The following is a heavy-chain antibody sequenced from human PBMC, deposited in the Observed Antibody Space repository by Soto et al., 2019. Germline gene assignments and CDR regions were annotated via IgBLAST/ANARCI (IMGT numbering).Heavy chain of an antibody. D-gene: IGHD3-3*01. V-gene: IGHV4-39*01. CDR1: GDSVNNNDFY. CDR2: IFYSGTT. CDR3: ARLDFRSGYYGGRFDP. Sequence: QVHLQESGPGLVKPSETLSLTCTVSGDSVNNNDFYWAWIRKPPGKGLEWVVTIFYSGTTYHNPSLKGRLTAAVDRSENQFSLKLTSVTASDTAVYYCARLDFRSGYYGGRFDPWGQGTLVTVSS. J-gene: IGHJ5*02.